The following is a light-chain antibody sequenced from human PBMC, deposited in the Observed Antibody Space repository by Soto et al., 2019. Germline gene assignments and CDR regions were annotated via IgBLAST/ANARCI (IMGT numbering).Light chain of an antibody. CDR3: QQRSIWPPRYT. J-gene: IGKJ2*01. V-gene: IGKV3-11*01. CDR1: QSVGRY. CDR2: DAS. Sequence: DIVLTQSPATLSLSPGERATLSRRASQSVGRYLAWYQQKPGQAPRLLIYDASTRASGIPARFSGSGSGTDFTLTISSLEPEDFAIYYCQQRSIWPPRYTFGQGTKVDIK.